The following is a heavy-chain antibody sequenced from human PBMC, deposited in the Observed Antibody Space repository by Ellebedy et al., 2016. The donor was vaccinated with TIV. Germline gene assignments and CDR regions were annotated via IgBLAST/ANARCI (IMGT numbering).Heavy chain of an antibody. CDR2: INHSGST. J-gene: IGHJ4*02. D-gene: IGHD6-19*01. CDR3: ARVTGLAVAGAN. CDR1: GGTFSGYR. Sequence: MPSETLSLTCAVYGGTFSGYRWSWIRQPPGKGLEWTGEINHSGSTNYNPSLKSRVTISLDTSKNQFSLKLSSVTAADTAVYYCARVTGLAVAGANWGQGTLVAVSS. V-gene: IGHV4-34*01.